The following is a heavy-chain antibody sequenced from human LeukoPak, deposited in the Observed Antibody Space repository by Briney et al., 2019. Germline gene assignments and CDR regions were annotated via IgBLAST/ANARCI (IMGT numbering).Heavy chain of an antibody. CDR3: ARDVEQPDYYFDY. J-gene: IGHJ4*02. V-gene: IGHV3-33*01. D-gene: IGHD6-13*01. Sequence: GGSLRLSCAASGFTFSSYGMHWVRQAPGKGLEWVAVIWYDGSNKYYADSVKGRFTISRDNSKNTLYLQMNSLRAEDTAVYYCARDVEQPDYYFDYWGQGTLVTVSS. CDR2: IWYDGSNK. CDR1: GFTFSSYG.